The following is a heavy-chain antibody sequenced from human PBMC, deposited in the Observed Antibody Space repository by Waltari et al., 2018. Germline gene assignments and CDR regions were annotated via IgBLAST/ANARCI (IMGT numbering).Heavy chain of an antibody. CDR1: GDSMNRSY. V-gene: IGHV4-59*08. D-gene: IGHD4-17*01. CDR2: IYYKGST. J-gene: IGHJ4*02. Sequence: QVQLQESGPGLVKPSETLSLTCTVSGDSMNRSYRNWIRQSPGKGLEYIGYIYYKGSTNYNPSLKSRVTISIDTSMMQFSLKLSSVTAADTAVYYCARQPGYGDYVFDSWGQGTLVTVSS. CDR3: ARQPGYGDYVFDS.